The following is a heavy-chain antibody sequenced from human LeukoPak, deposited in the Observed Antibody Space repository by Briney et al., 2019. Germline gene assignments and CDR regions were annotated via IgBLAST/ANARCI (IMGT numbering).Heavy chain of an antibody. Sequence: PGGSLRLSCAASGFTFSSYEMNWVRQAPGKGLEWVSYISSSGSTIYYADSVKGRFTISRDNAKNSLYLQMNSLRAEDTAVYYCARFDATDPVDYRGQGTLVTVSS. J-gene: IGHJ4*02. D-gene: IGHD3-9*01. CDR2: ISSSGSTI. V-gene: IGHV3-48*03. CDR3: ARFDATDPVDY. CDR1: GFTFSSYE.